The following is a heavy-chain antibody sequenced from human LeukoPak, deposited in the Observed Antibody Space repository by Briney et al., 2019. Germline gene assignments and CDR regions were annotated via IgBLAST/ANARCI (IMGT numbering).Heavy chain of an antibody. CDR2: ISHSGST. CDR3: ASSPFAYYYDSSGYYYGFDY. D-gene: IGHD3-22*01. Sequence: SETLSLTCTVSGGSISNYYWSWIRQPPGKGLEWIGYISHSGSTNYSPSLKSRVTISLDTSKNQFSLKLSSVTAADTAVYYCASSPFAYYYDSSGYYYGFDYWGQGTLVTVSS. J-gene: IGHJ4*02. CDR1: GGSISNYY. V-gene: IGHV4-59*01.